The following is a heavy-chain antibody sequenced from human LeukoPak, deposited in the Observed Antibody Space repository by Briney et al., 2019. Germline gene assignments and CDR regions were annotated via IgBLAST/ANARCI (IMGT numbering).Heavy chain of an antibody. CDR2: INPNSGGT. V-gene: IGHV1-2*06. CDR1: GYTFTGYY. J-gene: IGHJ6*02. Sequence: GASVNVSCKASGYTFTGYYMHWVRQAPGQGLEWMGRINPNSGGTNYAQKFQGRVTMTRDTSISTAYMELSRLRSDDTAVYYCARDIVPAAISELYYGMDVWGQGTTVTVSS. D-gene: IGHD2-2*01. CDR3: ARDIVPAAISELYYGMDV.